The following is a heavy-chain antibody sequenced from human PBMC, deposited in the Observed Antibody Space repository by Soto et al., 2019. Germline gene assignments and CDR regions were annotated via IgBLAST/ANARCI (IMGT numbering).Heavy chain of an antibody. V-gene: IGHV4-59*01. CDR3: ARVGWGSRWRGDMDV. CDR1: GGSISSYY. J-gene: IGHJ6*03. Sequence: LSLTCTVSGGSISSYYWSWIRQPPGKGLEWIGYIYYSGSTNYNPSLKSRVTISVDTSKNQFSLKLSSVTAADTAVYYCARVGWGSRWRGDMDVWGKGTTVTVSS. D-gene: IGHD3-16*01. CDR2: IYYSGST.